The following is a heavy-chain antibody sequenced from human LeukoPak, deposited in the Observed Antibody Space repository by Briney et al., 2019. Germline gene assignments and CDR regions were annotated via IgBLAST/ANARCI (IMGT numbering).Heavy chain of an antibody. V-gene: IGHV3-48*04. CDR3: ARGPPLFDP. Sequence: PGGSLRLSCAASGFTFSSYTMNWVRRAPGKGLEWVSYIDLSGSTVYYVDSVRGRFTISRDNAKNSLYLQMNSLRAEDTAVYYCARGPPLFDPWGQGTLVAVSS. CDR1: GFTFSSYT. J-gene: IGHJ5*02. CDR2: IDLSGSTV.